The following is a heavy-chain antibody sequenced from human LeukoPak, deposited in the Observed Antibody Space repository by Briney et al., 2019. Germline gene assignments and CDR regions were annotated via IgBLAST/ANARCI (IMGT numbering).Heavy chain of an antibody. CDR2: INIDGSDT. D-gene: IGHD7-27*01. V-gene: IGHV3-74*01. Sequence: PGGSLRLSCAASGFTSSNYWMHWVRQAPGKGLVWVSRINIDGSDTTYADSVKGRFTISRDNAKSTLYLQMNSLRVEDTAVYCCARDRSPTNGGFDYWGQGTLVTVSS. CDR1: GFTSSNYW. J-gene: IGHJ4*02. CDR3: ARDRSPTNGGFDY.